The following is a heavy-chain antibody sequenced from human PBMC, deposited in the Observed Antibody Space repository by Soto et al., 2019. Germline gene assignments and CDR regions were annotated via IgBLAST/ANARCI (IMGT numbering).Heavy chain of an antibody. CDR2: IYNSGRT. D-gene: IGHD6-13*01. J-gene: IGHJ3*02. CDR3: ASRTSSWYFAM. Sequence: QVQLQESGPGLVKPSQTLSLTCTVSGGSISSYYWSWIRQSPGKGLEWIGNIYNSGRTNNNPSLTSRVSISIDTSKDQLSRRLSSVTAADTAVYYCASRTSSWYFAMWGQGTLVTVSS. CDR1: GGSISSYY. V-gene: IGHV4-59*01.